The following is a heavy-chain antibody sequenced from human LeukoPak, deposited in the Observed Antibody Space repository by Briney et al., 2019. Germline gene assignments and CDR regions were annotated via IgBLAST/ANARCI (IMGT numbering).Heavy chain of an antibody. CDR2: IKSDGST. D-gene: IGHD3-10*01. J-gene: IGHJ5*01. V-gene: IGHV3-74*01. CDR1: GFTFSSYW. CDR3: TRAITYFYGSVTYDWFDS. Sequence: GGSLRLSCAASGFTFSSYWMHWVRQTPGKGLMWVARIKSDGSTIYADSVQGRFIISRDNAKNMVYLQMDSLRADDTAIYYCTRAITYFYGSVTYDWFDSWGQGTRVTVSS.